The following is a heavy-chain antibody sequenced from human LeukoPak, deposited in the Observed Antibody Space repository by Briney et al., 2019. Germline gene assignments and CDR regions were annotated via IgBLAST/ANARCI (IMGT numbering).Heavy chain of an antibody. D-gene: IGHD2-21*01. CDR3: AGNCGGDCYSY. J-gene: IGHJ4*02. CDR2: INHSGST. CDR1: GGSFSGYY. V-gene: IGHV4-34*01. Sequence: PSETLSLTCAVYGGSFSGYYWSWIRQPPGKGLEWIGEINHSGSTNYNPSLKSRVTISVDTSKNQFSLKLSSVTAADTAVYYCAGNCGGDCYSYWGQGTLVTVSS.